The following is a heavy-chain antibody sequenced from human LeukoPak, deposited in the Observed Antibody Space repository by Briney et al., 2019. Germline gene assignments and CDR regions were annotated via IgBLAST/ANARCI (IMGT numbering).Heavy chain of an antibody. Sequence: ASVKVSCKVSGYTLTELSMHWVRQAPGKGLEWMGGFDPEDGETIYAQKFQGRVTMTEDTSTDTAYMELSSLRPEDTAVYYCAIIVATTRHLDYWGQGTLVTVSS. CDR2: FDPEDGET. V-gene: IGHV1-24*01. CDR1: GYTLTELS. J-gene: IGHJ4*02. CDR3: AIIVATTRHLDY. D-gene: IGHD5-12*01.